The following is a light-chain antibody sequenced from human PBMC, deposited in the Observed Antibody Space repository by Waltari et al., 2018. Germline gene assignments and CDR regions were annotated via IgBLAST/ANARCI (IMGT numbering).Light chain of an antibody. CDR3: SSYTSSRIRV. Sequence: QSALTQPASVSGSPGQSITISCTGTRSDVGGYNYVSWYQQHPGKAPKLMIYDVSNRPSGVSNRFSGSKSGNTASLTISGLQAEDEADYYCSSYTSSRIRVFGGGTKLTVL. CDR2: DVS. V-gene: IGLV2-14*01. J-gene: IGLJ3*02. CDR1: RSDVGGYNY.